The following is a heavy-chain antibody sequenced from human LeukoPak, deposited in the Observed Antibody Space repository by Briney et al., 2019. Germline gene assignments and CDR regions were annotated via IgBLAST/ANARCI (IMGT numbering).Heavy chain of an antibody. CDR1: GFTFSSYG. Sequence: TGGSLRLSCAASGFTFSSYGMHWVRQAPGKGLEWVAFIRYDGSNKYYADSVKGRFTISRDNSKNTLYLQMNSLRAEDTAVYYCAKDTNLYGSGSLNWGQGTLVTVSS. CDR3: AKDTNLYGSGSLN. D-gene: IGHD3-10*01. J-gene: IGHJ4*02. V-gene: IGHV3-30*02. CDR2: IRYDGSNK.